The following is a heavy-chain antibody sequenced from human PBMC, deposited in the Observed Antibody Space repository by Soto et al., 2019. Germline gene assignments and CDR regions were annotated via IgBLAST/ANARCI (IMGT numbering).Heavy chain of an antibody. CDR3: AKGQPAVTTILHFDY. CDR2: ISYDGSNK. V-gene: IGHV3-30*18. CDR1: GFTFSSYG. J-gene: IGHJ4*02. D-gene: IGHD4-17*01. Sequence: QVQLVESGGGVVQPGRSLRLSCAASGFTFSSYGMHWVRQAPGKGLEWVAVISYDGSNKYYADSVKGRFTISRDNSKNTLYLQMNSLRAEDTAVYYCAKGQPAVTTILHFDYWGQGTLVTVSS.